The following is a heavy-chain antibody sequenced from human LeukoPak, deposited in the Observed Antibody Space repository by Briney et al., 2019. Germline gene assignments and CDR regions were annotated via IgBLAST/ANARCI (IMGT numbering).Heavy chain of an antibody. CDR3: ARVSRSAIYAN. CDR1: GFTFSSYS. J-gene: IGHJ4*02. D-gene: IGHD2-2*01. V-gene: IGHV3-21*01. CDR2: ISSSSSYI. Sequence: GGSLRLSCAASGFTFSSYSMNWVRQAPGKGLEWVSSISSSSSYIYYADSVKGRFTISRDNAKNSLYLQMNGLRAEDTAVYYCARVSRSAIYANWGQGTLVTVSS.